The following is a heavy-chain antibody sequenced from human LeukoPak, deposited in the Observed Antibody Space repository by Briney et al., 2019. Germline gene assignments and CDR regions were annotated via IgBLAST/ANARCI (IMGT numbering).Heavy chain of an antibody. J-gene: IGHJ4*02. CDR3: ARDRDFARDY. Sequence: GGSLRLSCAASGFTFSHFWMSWVRQAPGKGLEWVANINEHGNQKYYVDSLDGRFTISRDNAKNSLFLQMDSLTDEDTAVYYYARDRDFARDYWGQGARVTVSS. CDR1: GFTFSHFW. D-gene: IGHD2-21*01. V-gene: IGHV3-7*01. CDR2: INEHGNQK.